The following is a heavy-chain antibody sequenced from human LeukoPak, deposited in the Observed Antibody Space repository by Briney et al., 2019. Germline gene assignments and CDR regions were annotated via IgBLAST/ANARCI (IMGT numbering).Heavy chain of an antibody. CDR3: ARVATLIAVAGNFDY. D-gene: IGHD6-19*01. V-gene: IGHV4-38-2*02. CDR1: GYSISSGYY. J-gene: IGHJ4*02. Sequence: PSETLSLTCTVSGYSISSGYYWGWIRQPPGKGLEWIGGIYHSGSTYYNPSLKSRVTISVDTSKNQFSLKLSSVTAADTAVYYCARVATLIAVAGNFDYWGQGTLVTVSS. CDR2: IYHSGST.